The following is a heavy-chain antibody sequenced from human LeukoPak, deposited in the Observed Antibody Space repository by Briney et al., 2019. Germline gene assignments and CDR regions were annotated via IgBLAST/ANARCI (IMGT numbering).Heavy chain of an antibody. Sequence: PGGSLRLPCAASGFTVSSNYMSWVRQAPGKGLEWVSVIYSGGSTYYADSVRGRFTISRDNSKNMLYLQMNSLRAEDTAVYYCARVTVTTYFDYWGQGTLVTVSS. CDR3: ARVTVTTYFDY. D-gene: IGHD4-17*01. J-gene: IGHJ4*02. CDR1: GFTVSSNY. V-gene: IGHV3-53*01. CDR2: IYSGGST.